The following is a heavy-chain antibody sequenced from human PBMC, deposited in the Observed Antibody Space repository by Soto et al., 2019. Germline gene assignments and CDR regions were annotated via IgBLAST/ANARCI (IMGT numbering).Heavy chain of an antibody. J-gene: IGHJ3*02. CDR2: ISSSSSYI. CDR1: GFTFSSYS. CDR3: VRDAGLLWFGELGYDAFDI. V-gene: IGHV3-21*01. Sequence: EVPLVESGGGLVKPGGSLRLSCAASGFTFSSYSMNWVRQAPGKGLEWVSSISSSSSYIYYADSVKGRFTISRDNAKNSLYLQMNSLRAEGTAVYYCVRDAGLLWFGELGYDAFDIWGQGTKVTVSS. D-gene: IGHD3-10*01.